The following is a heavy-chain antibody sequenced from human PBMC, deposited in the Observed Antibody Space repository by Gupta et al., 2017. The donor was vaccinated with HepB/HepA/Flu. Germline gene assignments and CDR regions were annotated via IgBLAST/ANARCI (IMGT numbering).Heavy chain of an antibody. V-gene: IGHV3-30-3*01. CDR3: AREQRSNWGAAVDY. Sequence: QVQLVESGGGVVQPGRSLRLSCAASGFTFSSYAMHWVRQAPGKGLEWVAVISYDGSNKYYADSVKGRFTISRDNSKNTLYLQMNSLRAEDTAVYYCAREQRSNWGAAVDYWGQGTLVTVSS. D-gene: IGHD7-27*01. CDR1: GFTFSSYA. CDR2: ISYDGSNK. J-gene: IGHJ4*02.